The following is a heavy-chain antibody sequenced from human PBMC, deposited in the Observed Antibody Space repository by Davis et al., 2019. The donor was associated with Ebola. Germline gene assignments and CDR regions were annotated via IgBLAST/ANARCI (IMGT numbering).Heavy chain of an antibody. CDR3: VGDRAYTYGYRMYASWFDP. CDR2: MYSSGST. Sequence: PSETLSLTCTVSGGSINSYYWNWIRQPAGKGLEWIGRMYSSGSTNSNPSFKSRVTMSVDTSKNQFSLKLSSVTAADTAVYYCVGDRAYTYGYRMYASWFDPWGQGTLVTVSS. J-gene: IGHJ5*02. V-gene: IGHV4-4*07. CDR1: GGSINSYY. D-gene: IGHD5-18*01.